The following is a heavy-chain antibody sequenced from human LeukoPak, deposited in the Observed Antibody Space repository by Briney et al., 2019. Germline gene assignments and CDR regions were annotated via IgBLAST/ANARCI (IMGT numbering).Heavy chain of an antibody. CDR2: ISWNSGSI. CDR3: AEAKLWFGELSKAYFDY. D-gene: IGHD3-10*01. V-gene: IGHV3-9*01. CDR1: GFTFDDYA. J-gene: IGHJ4*02. Sequence: PGRSLRLSCAASGFTFDDYAMHWVRQAPGKGLEWVSGISWNSGSIGYADSVKGRFTISRDNAKNSLYLQMNSLRAEDTALYYCAEAKLWFGELSKAYFDYWGQGTLVTVSS.